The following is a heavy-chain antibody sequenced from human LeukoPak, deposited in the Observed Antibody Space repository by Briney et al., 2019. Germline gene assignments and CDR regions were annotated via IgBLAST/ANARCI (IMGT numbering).Heavy chain of an antibody. CDR2: INHDGST. CDR3: ARAGYCSSTSCSLLRKYFQH. CDR1: GGSFSGYY. V-gene: IGHV4-34*01. D-gene: IGHD2-2*01. Sequence: SETLSLTCAVYGGSFSGYYWSWIRQPPGKGLEWIGEINHDGSTNYNPSLKSRVTISVDTSKNQFSLKLRSVTAADTAVYYCARAGYCSSTSCSLLRKYFQHWGQGTLVIVSS. J-gene: IGHJ1*01.